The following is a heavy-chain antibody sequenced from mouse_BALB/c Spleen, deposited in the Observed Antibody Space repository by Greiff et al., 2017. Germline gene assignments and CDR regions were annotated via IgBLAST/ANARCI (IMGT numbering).Heavy chain of an antibody. CDR3: TRSGYYYGSSYEAMDY. CDR2: IYPSDSYT. Sequence: VQLQQPGAELVRPGASVKLSCKASGYTFTSYWINWVKQRPGQGLEWIGNIYPSDSYTNYNQKFKDKATLTVDKSSSTAYMQLSSPTSEDSAVYYCTRSGYYYGSSYEAMDYWGQGTSVTVSS. D-gene: IGHD1-1*01. CDR1: GYTFTSYW. J-gene: IGHJ4*01. V-gene: IGHV1-69*02.